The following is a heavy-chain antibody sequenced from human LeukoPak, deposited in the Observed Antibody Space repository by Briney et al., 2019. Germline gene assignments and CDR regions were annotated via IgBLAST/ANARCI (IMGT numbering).Heavy chain of an antibody. CDR1: GFTFSSYG. Sequence: GGSLRLSCAASGFTFSSYGMHWVRQAPGKGLEWVAVISYDGSNKYYADSVNGRFTISRDNSKNTLSLQMNSLRSEDTAVYYCAKGQELDDGVFDSWGQGTLVTVSS. CDR3: AKGQELDDGVFDS. V-gene: IGHV3-30*18. D-gene: IGHD1-1*01. CDR2: ISYDGSNK. J-gene: IGHJ4*02.